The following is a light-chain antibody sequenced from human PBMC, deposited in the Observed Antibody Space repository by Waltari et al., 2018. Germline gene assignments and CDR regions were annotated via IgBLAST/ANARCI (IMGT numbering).Light chain of an antibody. Sequence: QSVLTPPPSVSGAPGQRVTVSCTGSTSNTGAGYDVPWYQQFPGRAPRLVIYANTYRPSGVPDRFSATKSGSSASLAITGLQAEDEADYYCQSYDKILSAWVFGGGTKVTVL. CDR2: ANT. J-gene: IGLJ3*02. V-gene: IGLV1-40*01. CDR3: QSYDKILSAWV. CDR1: TSNTGAGYD.